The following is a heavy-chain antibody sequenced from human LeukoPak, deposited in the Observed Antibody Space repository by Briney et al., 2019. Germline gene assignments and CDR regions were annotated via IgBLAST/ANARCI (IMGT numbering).Heavy chain of an antibody. J-gene: IGHJ4*02. D-gene: IGHD6-13*01. CDR3: AQTIAAAGET. Sequence: PGGSLRLSCAAPGFTFSSYSMNWVRQAPGKGLEWVSSISSSSSYIYYADSVKGRFTISRDNAKNSLYLQMNSLRAEDTAVYYCAQTIAAAGETWGQGTLVTVSS. V-gene: IGHV3-21*01. CDR1: GFTFSSYS. CDR2: ISSSSSYI.